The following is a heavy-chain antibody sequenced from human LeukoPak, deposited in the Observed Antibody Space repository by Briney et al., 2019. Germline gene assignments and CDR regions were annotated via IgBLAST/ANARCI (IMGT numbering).Heavy chain of an antibody. CDR2: IYSGGST. CDR1: GFTVSTNY. V-gene: IGHV3-53*01. D-gene: IGHD3-10*01. J-gene: IGHJ6*02. Sequence: GGSLRLSCAVSGFTVSTNYMTWVRRAPGKGLEWVSIIYSGGSTYYADSVKGRFTISRDNSKNTLYLQMNSLRAEDTAVYYCARDSYYYGSGSYYYYGMDVWGQGTTVTVSS. CDR3: ARDSYYYGSGSYYYYGMDV.